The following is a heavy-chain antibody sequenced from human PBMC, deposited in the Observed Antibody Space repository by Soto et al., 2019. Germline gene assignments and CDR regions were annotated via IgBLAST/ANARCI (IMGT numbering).Heavy chain of an antibody. Sequence: EVQLVESGGGLVQPGGSLILSCAASGFTFNTYDMHWVRQAPGKGLEWVSYISNGGNRLYYADSVKGRFTISRDNAMNSVLFQMNSLGAEDTTVYYCARDGTTETTNYHSAMDVWGQATAVTVPS. V-gene: IGHV3-48*03. J-gene: IGHJ6*01. CDR3: ARDGTTETTNYHSAMDV. D-gene: IGHD4-17*01. CDR1: GFTFNTYD. CDR2: ISNGGNRL.